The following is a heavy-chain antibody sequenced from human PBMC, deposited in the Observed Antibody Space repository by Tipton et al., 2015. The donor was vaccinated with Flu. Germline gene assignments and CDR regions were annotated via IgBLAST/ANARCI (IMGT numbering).Heavy chain of an antibody. Sequence: TLSLTCAVYGGSFSSHYWSWIRQPPGKGLEWIGEINPSGSTNYNPSLKSRVTISVDTSKNQFSLKLSSVTAADTTVYYCARDPPTRNWFDPWGQGTLVTVSS. V-gene: IGHV4-34*01. J-gene: IGHJ5*02. D-gene: IGHD5-12*01. CDR1: GGSFSSHY. CDR3: ARDPPTRNWFDP. CDR2: INPSGST.